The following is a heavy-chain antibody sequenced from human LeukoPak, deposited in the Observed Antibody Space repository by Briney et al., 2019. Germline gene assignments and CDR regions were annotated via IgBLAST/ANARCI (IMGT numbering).Heavy chain of an antibody. D-gene: IGHD1-26*01. J-gene: IGHJ6*03. Sequence: GSLRLSCATSGFTFNNYNMNWVRQAPGRALEWVSSITSSGTYIFYADSVKGRFTISRDNAKNSLYLQMSSLRAEDTAVYYCVRAPKGRQLLNSMDVWGKGTTVTVSS. V-gene: IGHV3-21*01. CDR3: VRAPKGRQLLNSMDV. CDR2: ITSSGTYI. CDR1: GFTFNNYN.